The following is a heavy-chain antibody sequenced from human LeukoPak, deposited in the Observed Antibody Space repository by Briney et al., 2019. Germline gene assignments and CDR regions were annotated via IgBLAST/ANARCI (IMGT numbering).Heavy chain of an antibody. CDR1: GFTFSTYA. V-gene: IGHV3-23*01. J-gene: IGHJ4*02. CDR2: ISCVSENT. Sequence: GGSLRLSCAASGFTFSTYAMSWVRQAPGKGLEWVAAISCVSENTHYADSVKGRFTISRDNSKNTLCLQMNTLRADDTAIYYCAKDHVDWGSSFDSWGQGTQVTVSS. D-gene: IGHD3-9*01. CDR3: AKDHVDWGSSFDS.